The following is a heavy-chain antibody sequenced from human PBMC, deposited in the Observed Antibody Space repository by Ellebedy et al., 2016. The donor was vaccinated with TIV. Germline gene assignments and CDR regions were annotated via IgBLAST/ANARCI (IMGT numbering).Heavy chain of an antibody. V-gene: IGHV3-11*01. Sequence: GGSLRLSCAASGFTFSDYYMIWIRQAPGKGLAWVSYISNSGSTIYYADSVKGRFTISRDNTKNSLSLQMNSLRVEDTAVYYCARDARFIDQQHNWFDPWGQGTLVTVSS. D-gene: IGHD2-2*01. CDR3: ARDARFIDQQHNWFDP. CDR1: GFTFSDYY. CDR2: ISNSGSTI. J-gene: IGHJ5*02.